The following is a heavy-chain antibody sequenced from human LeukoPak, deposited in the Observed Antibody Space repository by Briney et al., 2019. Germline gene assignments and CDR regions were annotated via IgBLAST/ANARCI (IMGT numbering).Heavy chain of an antibody. V-gene: IGHV3-23*01. CDR2: ISGSGGST. CDR3: AKDLDDYGVFGAFDI. CDR1: GFTFSSYA. Sequence: GGSLRLSCAASGFTFSSYAMSWVRQAPGKGLEWVSAISGSGGSTYYADSVKGRSTISRDNSKNTLYLQMNSLRAEDTAVYYCAKDLDDYGVFGAFDIWGQGTMVTVSS. J-gene: IGHJ3*02. D-gene: IGHD4-17*01.